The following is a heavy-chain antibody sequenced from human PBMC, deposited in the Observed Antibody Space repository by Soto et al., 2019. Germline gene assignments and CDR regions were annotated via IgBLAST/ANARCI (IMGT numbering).Heavy chain of an antibody. J-gene: IGHJ6*02. Sequence: SVKVSCKASGGTFSSYAISCVRQAPGQGLEWMGGIIPIFGTANYAQKFQGRVTITADESTSTAYMELSSLRSEDTAVYYCARNVDTAMVTAETDYYGMEVWGQGTTVTVSS. CDR2: IIPIFGTA. CDR1: GGTFSSYA. CDR3: ARNVDTAMVTAETDYYGMEV. D-gene: IGHD5-18*01. V-gene: IGHV1-69*13.